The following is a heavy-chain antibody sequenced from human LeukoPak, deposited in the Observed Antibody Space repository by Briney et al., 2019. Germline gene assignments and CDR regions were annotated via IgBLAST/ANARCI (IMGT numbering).Heavy chain of an antibody. CDR1: GYTFTSYY. Sequence: ASVKVSCKASGYTFTSYYMHRVRQSPGQGLEWMGIINPSGGSTSYAQKFQGRVTMTRDTSTSTVYMELSSLRSDDTAVYYCARDTSASGYSGFLFDYWGQGTLVTVSS. CDR2: INPSGGST. D-gene: IGHD2-21*01. V-gene: IGHV1-46*01. J-gene: IGHJ4*02. CDR3: ARDTSASGYSGFLFDY.